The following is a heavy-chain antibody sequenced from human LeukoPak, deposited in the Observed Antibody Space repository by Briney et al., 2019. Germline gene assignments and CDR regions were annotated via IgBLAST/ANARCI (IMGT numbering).Heavy chain of an antibody. CDR3: ASTAAPPPSYYYYYMDV. V-gene: IGHV4-39*07. CDR2: IYYSGST. Sequence: SETLSLTCTVSGGSISSSSYYWGWIRQPPGKGLEWIGSIYYSGSTNYNPSLKSRVTISVDTSKNQFSLKLSSVTAADTAVYYCASTAAPPPSYYYYYMDVWGKGTTVTVSS. CDR1: GGSISSSSYY. D-gene: IGHD6-13*01. J-gene: IGHJ6*03.